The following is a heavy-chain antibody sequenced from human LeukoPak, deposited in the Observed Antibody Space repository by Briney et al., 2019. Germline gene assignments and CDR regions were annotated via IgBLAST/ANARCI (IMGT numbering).Heavy chain of an antibody. CDR1: GGTFSSYA. D-gene: IGHD6-13*01. CDR3: ARVHSSSSAYFDY. V-gene: IGHV1-69*13. Sequence: GASVKVSCKASGGTFSSYAISWVRQAPGQGLEWMGGIIPIFGTANYAQKFQGRATITADESTSTAYMELSSLRSEDTAVYYCARVHSSSSAYFDYWGQGTLVTVSS. CDR2: IIPIFGTA. J-gene: IGHJ4*02.